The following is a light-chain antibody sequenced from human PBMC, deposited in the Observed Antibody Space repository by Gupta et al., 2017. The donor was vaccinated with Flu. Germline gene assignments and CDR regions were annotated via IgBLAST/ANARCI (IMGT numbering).Light chain of an antibody. CDR3: MQALQTPVT. CDR1: QSLLHSNGYNF. J-gene: IGKJ2*01. Sequence: SISCRSSQSLLHSNGYNFLDWYLQKPGQSPQLLIYLGSNRASGVPDRFSGSGSGTDFTLKISRVEAEDVGVYYCMQALQTPVTFGQGTKLEIK. CDR2: LGS. V-gene: IGKV2-28*01.